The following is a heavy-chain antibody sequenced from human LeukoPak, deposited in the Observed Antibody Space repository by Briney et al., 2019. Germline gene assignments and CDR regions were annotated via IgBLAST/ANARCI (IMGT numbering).Heavy chain of an antibody. CDR1: GVTFSRYS. V-gene: IGHV3-23*01. CDR2: ISGRGSST. Sequence: GGSLRLSCAASGVTFSRYSMNWVRQAPGEGVGWVSVISGRGSSTNYGDSVKGGVRISRENEKKTVYMQMNSLRAEDTAVYYCAKELIAVTGDGAFDMWGQGTKVTVAS. J-gene: IGHJ3*02. D-gene: IGHD7-27*01. CDR3: AKELIAVTGDGAFDM.